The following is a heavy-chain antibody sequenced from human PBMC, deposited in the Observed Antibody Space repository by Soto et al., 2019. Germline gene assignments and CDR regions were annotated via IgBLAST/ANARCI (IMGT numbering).Heavy chain of an antibody. CDR3: ARDRVSLAMFGVPVGVFKN. D-gene: IGHD3-3*01. Sequence: ASVKVSCKASGYTFTTFAMHWVRQAPGQRPEWLGWINAGSGYTKYSQNFQDRVTISSDTSASTAYMELSSLRSGDTAIYYCARDRVSLAMFGVPVGVFKNWGQGTLVTVSS. CDR2: INAGSGYT. V-gene: IGHV1-3*01. CDR1: GYTFTTFA. J-gene: IGHJ4*02.